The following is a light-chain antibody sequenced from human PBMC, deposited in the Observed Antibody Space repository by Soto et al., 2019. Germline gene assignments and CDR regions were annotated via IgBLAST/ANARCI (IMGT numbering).Light chain of an antibody. V-gene: IGKV2-24*01. CDR2: QIS. CDR1: ESLVHSEEKTY. J-gene: IGKJ1*01. CDR3: MQASQVRT. Sequence: IVLTQTPLSSAVTLGQPASFSCGSSESLVHSEEKTYLGWLHLRPGQPPRLLIYQISRRPPGVPDRFSGSGAGTNFTLKISRVEPEDVGTFYCMQASQVRTFGQGTKVEIK.